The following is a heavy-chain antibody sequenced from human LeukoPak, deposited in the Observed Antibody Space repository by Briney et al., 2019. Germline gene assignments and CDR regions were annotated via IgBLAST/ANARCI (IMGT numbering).Heavy chain of an antibody. D-gene: IGHD6-19*01. J-gene: IGHJ4*02. Sequence: GGSLRLSCAASGFTLSPYAMHWIRQAPGKGLEWVAVISDDGSDKYYADSVKGRFNISRDSAKNTLYLQINSLKIEDTAVYYCARDLYSKGWFPDLWGQGTLVAVSS. CDR1: GFTLSPYA. CDR2: ISDDGSDK. V-gene: IGHV3-30*01. CDR3: ARDLYSKGWFPDL.